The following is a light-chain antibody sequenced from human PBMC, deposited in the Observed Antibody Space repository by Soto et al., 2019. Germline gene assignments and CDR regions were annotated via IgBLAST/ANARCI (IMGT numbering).Light chain of an antibody. J-gene: IGKJ5*01. CDR1: QSISDT. CDR3: HQYGNSPPGT. V-gene: IGKV3-20*01. Sequence: EIVMTQSPATLSVSPGGRATLSCRASQSISDTLAWYQQKPGQAPRLLIYGASNRATGIPDRFSGSGSGADFTLTISRLEPEDFAVYFCHQYGNSPPGTFGQGTRLENK. CDR2: GAS.